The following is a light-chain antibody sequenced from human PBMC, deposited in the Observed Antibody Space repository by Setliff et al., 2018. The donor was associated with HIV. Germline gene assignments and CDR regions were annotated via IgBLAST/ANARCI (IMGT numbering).Light chain of an antibody. CDR2: KAS. CDR1: QSIGTW. CDR3: QHYAPNSPWT. Sequence: DIQMTQSPSTLSASVGDRVTITCRASQSIGTWLAWFQHKPGKAPDVLIYKASTLEGGVPSRFSGSGSGTEFTLTIYSVQPDDFATYYCQHYAPNSPWTFGQGTKVDIK. V-gene: IGKV1-5*03. J-gene: IGKJ1*01.